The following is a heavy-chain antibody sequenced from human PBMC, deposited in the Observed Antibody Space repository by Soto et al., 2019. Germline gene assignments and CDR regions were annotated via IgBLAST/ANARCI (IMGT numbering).Heavy chain of an antibody. D-gene: IGHD3-10*01. CDR1: GGSISSSSYY. V-gene: IGHV4-39*01. J-gene: IGHJ4*02. Sequence: QLQLQESGPGLVKPSETLPLTCTVSGGSISSSSYYWGWIRQPPGKGLEWIGSIYYSGSTYYNPSLKSRVTISVDTSKNQFSLKLSSVTAADTAVYYCARRSMVRGALFDYWGQGTLVTVSS. CDR3: ARRSMVRGALFDY. CDR2: IYYSGST.